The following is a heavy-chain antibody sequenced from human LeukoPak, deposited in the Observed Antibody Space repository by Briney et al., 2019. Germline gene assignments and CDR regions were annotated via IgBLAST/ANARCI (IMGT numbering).Heavy chain of an antibody. CDR3: ARDSTVVNWYYFDY. CDR2: ISSSSSYI. Sequence: GGSLRLSCAASGFTFSSYSMNWVRQAPGKGLEWVSSISSSSSYIYYADSVKSRFTISRDNAKNSLYLQMNSLRAEDTAVYYCARDSTVVNWYYFDYWGQGTLVTVSS. CDR1: GFTFSSYS. J-gene: IGHJ4*02. D-gene: IGHD4-23*01. V-gene: IGHV3-21*01.